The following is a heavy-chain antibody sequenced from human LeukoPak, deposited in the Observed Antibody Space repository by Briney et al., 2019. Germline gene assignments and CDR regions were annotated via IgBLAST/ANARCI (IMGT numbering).Heavy chain of an antibody. J-gene: IGHJ4*02. CDR3: AATYYYDGSGDY. V-gene: IGHV3-48*04. CDR2: ISSTGSNI. D-gene: IGHD3-22*01. CDR1: GFTFSTYS. Sequence: GGSLRLSCAASGFTFSTYSMNWVRQAPGKGLEWVSYISSTGSNIYYADSVKGRFAISRDNAKNSLYLLMNSLRTEDTAVYYCAATYYYDGSGDYWGQGTLVTVSS.